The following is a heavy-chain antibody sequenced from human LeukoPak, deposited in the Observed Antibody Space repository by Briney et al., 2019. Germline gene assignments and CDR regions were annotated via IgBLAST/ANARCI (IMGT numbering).Heavy chain of an antibody. V-gene: IGHV3-23*01. CDR2: ISGSGGST. D-gene: IGHD2-21*02. CDR3: SLRPFWFDP. CDR1: GFTFSSYD. J-gene: IGHJ5*02. Sequence: GGSLRLSCAASGFTFSSYDMSWVRQAPGKGLEWVSAISGSGGSTYYADSVKGRFTISRDNSKNTLFLQMKSLRAEDTAVYYCSLRPFWFDPWGQGTLVSVSS.